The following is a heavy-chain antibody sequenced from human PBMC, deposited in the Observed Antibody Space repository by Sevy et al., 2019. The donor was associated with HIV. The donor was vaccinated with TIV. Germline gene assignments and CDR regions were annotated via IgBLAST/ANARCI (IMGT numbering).Heavy chain of an antibody. J-gene: IGHJ6*02. V-gene: IGHV3-30*02. Sequence: GGSLRLSCAASGFTFSSYGMSWVRQAPGKGLEWVGLIRYDRSNKYYEYTVKGRFNISRVNSQNTLYLQMNSQRAEDTAAYYCAKDLSILWIRESCGMDVWGQGTTVTVSS. CDR1: GFTFSSYG. D-gene: IGHD3-10*01. CDR2: IRYDRSNK. CDR3: AKDLSILWIRESCGMDV.